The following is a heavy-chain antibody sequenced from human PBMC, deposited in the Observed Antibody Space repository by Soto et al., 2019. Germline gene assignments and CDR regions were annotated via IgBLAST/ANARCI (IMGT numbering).Heavy chain of an antibody. D-gene: IGHD6-19*01. V-gene: IGHV3-64D*06. CDR3: VKGIAVAGTTDRDAFDI. CDR1: GFTFSSYA. J-gene: IGHJ3*02. Sequence: PGGSLRLSXSASGFTFSSYAMHWVRQAPGKGLEYVSAISSNGGSTYYADSVKGRFTISRDNSKNTLYLQMSSLRAEDTAVYYCVKGIAVAGTTDRDAFDIWGQGTMVTVSS. CDR2: ISSNGGST.